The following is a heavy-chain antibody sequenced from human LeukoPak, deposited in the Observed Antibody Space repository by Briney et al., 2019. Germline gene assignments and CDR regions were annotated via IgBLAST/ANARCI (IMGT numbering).Heavy chain of an antibody. Sequence: PGGSLRPSCAASGFTLSTYWMHWVRQAPGKGLVWVSRINSDGSSTTYADSVKGRFTISRDNAKNTLYLQMNSLRAEDTAVYYCASEMVRGVNRDNWGQGTLVTVSS. V-gene: IGHV3-74*01. J-gene: IGHJ4*02. CDR1: GFTLSTYW. CDR3: ASEMVRGVNRDN. D-gene: IGHD3-10*01. CDR2: INSDGSST.